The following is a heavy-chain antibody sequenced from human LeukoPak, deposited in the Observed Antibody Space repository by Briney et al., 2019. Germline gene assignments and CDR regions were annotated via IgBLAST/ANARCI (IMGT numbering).Heavy chain of an antibody. Sequence: GASVKVSCKASGYTFTSYDINWVRQATGQGLEWMGWMNPNSGNTGYAQKFQGRVTFTRDTSISTAYMELSSLRSEDTAVYYCARGRLWGSFRWGTYYFDYWGQGTLVTISS. CDR3: ARGRLWGSFRWGTYYFDY. D-gene: IGHD3-16*02. V-gene: IGHV1-8*01. CDR2: MNPNSGNT. J-gene: IGHJ4*02. CDR1: GYTFTSYD.